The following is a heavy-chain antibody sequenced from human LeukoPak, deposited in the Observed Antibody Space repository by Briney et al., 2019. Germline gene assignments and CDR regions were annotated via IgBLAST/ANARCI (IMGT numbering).Heavy chain of an antibody. V-gene: IGHV1-8*01. D-gene: IGHD3-10*01. CDR2: MNPNSGNT. CDR1: GYTFTSYG. J-gene: IGHJ5*02. CDR3: ARGRSGFGEYNWFDP. Sequence: ASVKVSCKASGYTFTSYGINWVRQATGQGLEWMGWMNPNSGNTGYAQKFQGRVTMTRNTSISTAYMELSSLRSEDTAVYYCARGRSGFGEYNWFDPWGQGTLVTVSS.